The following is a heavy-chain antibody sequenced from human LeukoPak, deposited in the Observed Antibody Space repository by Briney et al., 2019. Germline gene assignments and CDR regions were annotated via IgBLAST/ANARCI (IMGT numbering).Heavy chain of an antibody. D-gene: IGHD7-27*01. CDR3: AKPDINGGSPFDY. CDR2: ISGSGAST. V-gene: IGHV3-23*01. J-gene: IGHJ4*02. CDR1: GFTFSSYA. Sequence: GGSLRLSCAASGFTFSSYAMSWVRQAPGKGLEWVSAISGSGASTYYADSVKGRFTISRDNSKNTLYLQMNSLRAEDTAVYYCAKPDINGGSPFDYWGQGTLVTVSS.